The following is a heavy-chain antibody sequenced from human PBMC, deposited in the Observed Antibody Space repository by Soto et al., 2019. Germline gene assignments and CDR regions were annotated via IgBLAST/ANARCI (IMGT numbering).Heavy chain of an antibody. J-gene: IGHJ4*02. CDR1: GGSISSGGYY. Sequence: PSETLSLTCTVSGGSISSGGYYWSWIRQHPEKGLEWIGYIYHTGSTYYNPSLKSRVTMSVDTSKNQFSLKLSSVTAADTAVYYCATVGGNWNYVDHWGQGTLVTVSS. CDR3: ATVGGNWNYVDH. CDR2: IYHTGST. D-gene: IGHD1-20*01. V-gene: IGHV4-31*03.